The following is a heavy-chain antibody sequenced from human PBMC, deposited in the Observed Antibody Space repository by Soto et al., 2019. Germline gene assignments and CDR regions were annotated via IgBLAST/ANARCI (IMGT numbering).Heavy chain of an antibody. CDR1: GFSLSTSGVG. CDR3: AHDYVAYYGMDV. J-gene: IGHJ6*02. V-gene: IGHV2-5*02. Sequence: QITLKESGPTLVKPTQTLTLTCTFSGFSLSTSGVGVGWIRQPPEKALEWLALIYWVDEKTYSPSLKSRPTITQDTPKNQVFLTLTNMDPVDTATYYCAHDYVAYYGMDVWGQGTTVTVSS. CDR2: IYWVDEK. D-gene: IGHD4-17*01.